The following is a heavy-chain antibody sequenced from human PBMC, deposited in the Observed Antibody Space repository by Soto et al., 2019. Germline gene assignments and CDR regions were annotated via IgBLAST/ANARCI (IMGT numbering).Heavy chain of an antibody. CDR3: AKDQYYDFWSGFRPENYYYGMDV. Sequence: PGGSLRLSCAASGFTFSSYGMHWVRHAPGRGLEWVAVISYDGSNKYYADSVKGRFTISRDNSKNTLYLQMNSLRAEDTAVYYCAKDQYYDFWSGFRPENYYYGMDVWGQGTTVTVSS. J-gene: IGHJ6*02. CDR2: ISYDGSNK. V-gene: IGHV3-30*18. D-gene: IGHD3-3*01. CDR1: GFTFSSYG.